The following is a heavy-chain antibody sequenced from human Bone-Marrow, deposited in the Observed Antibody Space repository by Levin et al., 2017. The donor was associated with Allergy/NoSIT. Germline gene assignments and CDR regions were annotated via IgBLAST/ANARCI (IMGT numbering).Heavy chain of an antibody. CDR3: ARDGPTVIAPTSHAFAV. V-gene: IGHV1-18*04. J-gene: IGHJ6*01. Sequence: ASVKVSCKATGYTFTSYGLSWVRQVPGQGLEWVGWIGAYKGSTRYSQKFQGRITMTTDTSTSTAYMELKSLRSDDTAVYFCARDGPTVIAPTSHAFAVRGQGTAVTVSS. CDR2: IGAYKGST. D-gene: IGHD2-21*01. CDR1: GYTFTSYG.